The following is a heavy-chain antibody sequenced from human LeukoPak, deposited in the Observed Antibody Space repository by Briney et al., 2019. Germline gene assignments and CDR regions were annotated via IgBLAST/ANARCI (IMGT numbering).Heavy chain of an antibody. J-gene: IGHJ4*02. V-gene: IGHV4-61*02. CDR1: GYSISSGYY. CDR3: ARGRSSSWYFLDY. Sequence: SETLSLTCTVSGYSISSGYYWSWIRQPAGQGLEWIGRINTSGSTNYNPSLKSRVTISVDTSKNQVSLKLSSVTAADTAVYYCARGRSSSWYFLDYWGQGTLVTVSS. D-gene: IGHD6-13*01. CDR2: INTSGST.